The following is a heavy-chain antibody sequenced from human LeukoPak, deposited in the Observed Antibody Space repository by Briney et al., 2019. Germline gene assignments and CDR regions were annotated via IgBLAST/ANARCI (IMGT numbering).Heavy chain of an antibody. J-gene: IGHJ5*02. CDR3: AAAPPYSGFDWGES. CDR2: IIPIFDTA. Sequence: ASVKVSCKASGGTFSSYTIIWVRQAPGQGLEWMGGIIPIFDTANYAQKFQGRVTITADKSTSTAYMELSSLRSEDTAVYHCAAAPPYSGFDWGESWGQGTLVTVSS. D-gene: IGHD5-12*01. CDR1: GGTFSSYT. V-gene: IGHV1-69*06.